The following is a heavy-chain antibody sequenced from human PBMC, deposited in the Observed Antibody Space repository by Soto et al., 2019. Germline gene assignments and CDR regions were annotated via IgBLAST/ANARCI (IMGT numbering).Heavy chain of an antibody. CDR3: ARGGRRWPPDP. CDR1: GFTFSSYG. D-gene: IGHD1-26*01. Sequence: GGSLRLSCAASGFTFSSYGMHWVRQAPGKGLEWVADISSNGSNIYYADSVKGRFTISRDNAKNSLYLQMNSLRAEDTAVYYCARGGRRWPPDPWGQGTLVTVSS. J-gene: IGHJ5*02. V-gene: IGHV3-48*04. CDR2: ISSNGSNI.